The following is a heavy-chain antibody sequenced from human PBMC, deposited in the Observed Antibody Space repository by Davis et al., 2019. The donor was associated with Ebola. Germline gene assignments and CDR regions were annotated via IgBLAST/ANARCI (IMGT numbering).Heavy chain of an antibody. CDR2: IIPIFGTA. V-gene: IGHV1-69*13. CDR3: ARVAARPYYYYYYGMDV. D-gene: IGHD6-6*01. J-gene: IGHJ6*02. CDR1: GGTFSSYA. Sequence: AASVKVSCKASGGTFSSYAISWVRQAPGQGLEWMGGIIPIFGTANYAQKFQGRVTITADESTSTAYMELSSLRSEDTAVYYCARVAARPYYYYYYGMDVWGQGTTVTVSS.